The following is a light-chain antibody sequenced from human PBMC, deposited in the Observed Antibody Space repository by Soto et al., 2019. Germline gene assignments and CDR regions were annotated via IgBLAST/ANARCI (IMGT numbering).Light chain of an antibody. CDR1: SSNIGSNT. V-gene: IGLV1-44*01. CDR3: AAWDDSLNGGV. J-gene: IGLJ3*02. Sequence: QPVLTQPPSPSGTPGQRVTISCSGSSSNIGSNTVNWYQQLPGTTPKLLIYNNNQRPSGVPDRFSGSKSGTSASLAISGLQSEDEADYYCAAWDDSLNGGVFGGGTQLTVL. CDR2: NNN.